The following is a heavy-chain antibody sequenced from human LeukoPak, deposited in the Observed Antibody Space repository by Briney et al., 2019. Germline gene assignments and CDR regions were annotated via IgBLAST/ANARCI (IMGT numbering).Heavy chain of an antibody. Sequence: SEALSLTCTVSGGSLSSYYWSSLRQPPGKGVECSGYIYARGSTKYNPYLTSRVRISVNQSKNQFSLKLSSVTAADTAVYYCARDPGSIVGATRGWFDPWGQGTLVTVSS. J-gene: IGHJ5*02. D-gene: IGHD1-26*01. CDR1: GGSLSSYY. CDR2: IYARGST. CDR3: ARDPGSIVGATRGWFDP. V-gene: IGHV4-59*01.